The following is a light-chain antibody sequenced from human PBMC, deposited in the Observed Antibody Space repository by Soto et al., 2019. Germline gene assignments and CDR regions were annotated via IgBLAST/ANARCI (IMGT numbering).Light chain of an antibody. V-gene: IGKV1-39*01. CDR2: GAC. Sequence: DIQMTQSPSSLSASVGDRVTITCRARQNINYYLNLYQHRPGKAPKLMIYGACDLESGVPSRFRGSGSGTDFTLTISSLHPEDVAKYYCQQSYSNPWTFGQGTKVDIK. CDR3: QQSYSNPWT. CDR1: QNINYY. J-gene: IGKJ1*01.